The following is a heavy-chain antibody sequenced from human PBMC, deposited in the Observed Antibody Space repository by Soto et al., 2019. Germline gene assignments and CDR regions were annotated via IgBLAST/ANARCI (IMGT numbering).Heavy chain of an antibody. Sequence: QVQLQESGPGLVKPSGTLSLTCAVSSGSISSSNWWSWVRQPPGKGLEWIGEIYHSGSTNYNPSLKSRVTLSVDKSKNQFSLKLSSVTAADTAVYYCARAGATVTAGGEYFDYWGQGTLVTVSS. CDR1: SGSISSSNW. CDR2: IYHSGST. CDR3: ARAGATVTAGGEYFDY. J-gene: IGHJ4*02. V-gene: IGHV4-4*02. D-gene: IGHD4-17*01.